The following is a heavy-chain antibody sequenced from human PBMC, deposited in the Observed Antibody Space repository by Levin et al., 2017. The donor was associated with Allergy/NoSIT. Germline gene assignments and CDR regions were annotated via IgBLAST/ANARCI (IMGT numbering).Heavy chain of an antibody. CDR1: GFTFSSYA. CDR2: ISYDGSNK. D-gene: IGHD3-9*01. CDR3: AARGGYFDWLSDDAFDI. J-gene: IGHJ3*02. Sequence: LSLTCAASGFTFSSYAMHWVRQAPGKGLEWVAVISYDGSNKYYADSVKGRFTISRDNSKNTLYLQMNSLRAEDTAVYYCAARGGYFDWLSDDAFDIWGQGTMVTVSS. V-gene: IGHV3-30-3*01.